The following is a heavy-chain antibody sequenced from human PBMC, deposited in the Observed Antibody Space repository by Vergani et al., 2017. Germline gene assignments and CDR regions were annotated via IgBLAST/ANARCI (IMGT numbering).Heavy chain of an antibody. CDR1: GFGFKNFA. D-gene: IGHD2-8*01. CDR3: AKGNDRYGMDV. J-gene: IGHJ6*02. V-gene: IGHV3-33*06. Sequence: QVSLVESGGGVVQPGRSLTLTCSASGFGFKNFAMHWVRQAPGKGLEWVAVIWYDGSNKYYADSVKGRFTISRDNSKNTLYLQMNSLRAEDTAVYYCAKGNDRYGMDVWGQXP. CDR2: IWYDGSNK.